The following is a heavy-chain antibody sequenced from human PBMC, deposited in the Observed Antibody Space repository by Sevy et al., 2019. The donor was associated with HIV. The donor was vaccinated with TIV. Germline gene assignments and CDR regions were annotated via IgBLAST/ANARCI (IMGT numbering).Heavy chain of an antibody. CDR2: MYYTGTT. J-gene: IGHJ6*02. CDR3: ARLGGLTDYEMDV. CDR1: GGSVSSTAYY. V-gene: IGHV4-61*08. D-gene: IGHD1-26*01. Sequence: SETLSLTCTVSGGSVSSTAYYWSWIRQPPGKGLECIGYMYYTGTTNYSPSLKSRVTISRDTSKNQFSLKLTSVTAADTAVYYCARLGGLTDYEMDVWGQGTTVTVSS.